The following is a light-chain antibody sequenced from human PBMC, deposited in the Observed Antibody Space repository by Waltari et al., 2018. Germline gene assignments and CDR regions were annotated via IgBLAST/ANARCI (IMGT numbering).Light chain of an antibody. Sequence: QSALIQPRSVSGSPGQSVTISCTGSSSDVGRYNYVSWYQQHSGKAPKLIIYEVIARPSGVPDRFSGSKSGDTASLTISGLQAEDEADYYCCSYAGSHSWVFGGGTKLTVL. V-gene: IGLV2-11*01. CDR2: EVI. CDR1: SSDVGRYNY. J-gene: IGLJ3*02. CDR3: CSYAGSHSWV.